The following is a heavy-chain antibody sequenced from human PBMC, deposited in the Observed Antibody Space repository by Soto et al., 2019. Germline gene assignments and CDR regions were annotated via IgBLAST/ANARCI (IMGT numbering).Heavy chain of an antibody. V-gene: IGHV3-23*01. J-gene: IGHJ2*01. D-gene: IGHD4-17*01. CDR1: GFTFSSYA. Sequence: EVQLLESGGGLVQPGGSLRLSCAASGFTFSSYAMSWVRQAPGKGLEWVSAISGSGDSTYYDDSVKGRFTISRDNSKNTQYLQMNSLRAEDTAVYYCAKRTVGWYFDLWGRGTLVTVSS. CDR2: ISGSGDST. CDR3: AKRTVGWYFDL.